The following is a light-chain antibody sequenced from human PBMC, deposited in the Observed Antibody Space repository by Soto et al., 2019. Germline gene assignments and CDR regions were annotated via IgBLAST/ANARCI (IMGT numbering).Light chain of an antibody. CDR3: QQYNNWPPWT. CDR2: GAS. CDR1: QSVSSN. J-gene: IGKJ1*01. Sequence: EIVMTQSPATLSVSPWERATLSCRASQSVSSNLAWYQQKPGQAPRLLIYGASTRATGIPARFSGSGSGTEFTLNISSLQSEDFAVYYCQQYNNWPPWTFGQGTKVDIK. V-gene: IGKV3-15*01.